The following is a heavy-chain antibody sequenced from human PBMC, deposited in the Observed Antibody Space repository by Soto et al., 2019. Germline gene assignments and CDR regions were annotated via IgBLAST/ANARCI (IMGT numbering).Heavy chain of an antibody. J-gene: IGHJ4*02. D-gene: IGHD4-17*01. CDR3: ARRGGGDSLFDS. Sequence: QLHLQESGPGLVKPSETLSLTCTVSGDSFSTSNYYWGWIRQPPGKGLEWIGNIFYGGGTGVTYYSPSLKSRVVISVDTSKNQFSLTLRSITAADTAFYFCARRGGGDSLFDSWGEGKLVTVSS. CDR2: IFYGGGTGVT. V-gene: IGHV4-39*01. CDR1: GDSFSTSNYY.